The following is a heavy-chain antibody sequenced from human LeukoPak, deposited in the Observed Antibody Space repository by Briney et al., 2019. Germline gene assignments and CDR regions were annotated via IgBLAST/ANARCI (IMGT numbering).Heavy chain of an antibody. CDR1: GVSFSGYY. CDR2: IYYSGST. J-gene: IGHJ5*02. CDR3: ARVLGYSYGYGWFDP. Sequence: SETLSLTCAVYGVSFSGYYWSWIRQPPGKGLEWIGYIYYSGSTYYNPSLKSRVTISVDTSKNQFSLKLSSVTAADTAVYYCARVLGYSYGYGWFDPWGQGTLVTVSS. V-gene: IGHV4-30-4*08. D-gene: IGHD5-18*01.